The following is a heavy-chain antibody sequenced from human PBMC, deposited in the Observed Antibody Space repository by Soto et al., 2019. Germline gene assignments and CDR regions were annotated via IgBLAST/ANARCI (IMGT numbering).Heavy chain of an antibody. CDR3: ARDDSSGYYLSFDY. CDR2: IYSGGST. D-gene: IGHD3-22*01. Sequence: GGSLRLSCAASGFTVSSNYMSCVLQSPGKGLEGVSVIYSGGSTYYADSVKGRFTISRDNSKNTLYLQMNSLRAEDTAVYYCARDDSSGYYLSFDYWGQGTLVTVSS. J-gene: IGHJ4*02. CDR1: GFTVSSNY. V-gene: IGHV3-53*01.